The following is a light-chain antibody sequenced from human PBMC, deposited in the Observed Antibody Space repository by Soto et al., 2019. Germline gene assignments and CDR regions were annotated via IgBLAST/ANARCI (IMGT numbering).Light chain of an antibody. V-gene: IGLV2-14*01. CDR2: EVI. CDR1: SSDVGDFTY. J-gene: IGLJ1*01. CDR3: GAYTSNSAHV. Sequence: QSALTQPASVSGSPGQSITISCTATSSDVGDFTYISWYQHYPGKTPKLIIYEVINRPSGISDRFSVSASGNTASLTISRLPAEDEDDYYCGAYTSNSAHVFGTGTKLTVL.